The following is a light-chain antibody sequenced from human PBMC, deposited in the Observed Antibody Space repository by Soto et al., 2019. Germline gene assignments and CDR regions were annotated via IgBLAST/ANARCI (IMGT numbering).Light chain of an antibody. CDR3: QQYDSSPFT. Sequence: EIALTQSPGTLSLSPGERVTLSCRTSQSVISNFLAWYQQKPGQAPRLLIFGASSSSTGIPDRFSGSGSGTDFTLSISVLEPEDFAMYYCQQYDSSPFTFGPGTKVDVK. CDR1: QSVISNF. CDR2: GAS. J-gene: IGKJ3*01. V-gene: IGKV3-20*01.